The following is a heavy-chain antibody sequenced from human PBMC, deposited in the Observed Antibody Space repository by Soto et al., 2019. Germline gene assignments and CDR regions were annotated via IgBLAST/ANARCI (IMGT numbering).Heavy chain of an antibody. Sequence: QVQLVQSGAEVKKPGASVKVSCKASGYTFTSYHINWVRQATGQGLEWMGSMNPNSGNTGYAQKFQGRVTMTRNTSISTAYMELSSLRSEDTAVYCCATGEGREGHDYGDYYSGWFDPWGQGTLVTVSS. J-gene: IGHJ5*02. D-gene: IGHD4-17*01. CDR2: MNPNSGNT. CDR3: ATGEGREGHDYGDYYSGWFDP. CDR1: GYTFTSYH. V-gene: IGHV1-8*01.